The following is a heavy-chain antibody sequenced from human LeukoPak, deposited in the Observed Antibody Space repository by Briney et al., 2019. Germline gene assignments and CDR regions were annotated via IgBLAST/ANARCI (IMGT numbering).Heavy chain of an antibody. Sequence: GGSLRLSCAVSGFTLSSSWMTWVRQAPGKGLEWVATIKEDGSAKYYVDSVKGRFTISRDNAKNSLYLQMNSLRAEDTAVYFCARDRISSWGKGTTVTVSS. CDR3: ARDRISS. D-gene: IGHD3-10*01. V-gene: IGHV3-7*01. J-gene: IGHJ6*04. CDR2: IKEDGSAK. CDR1: GFTLSSSW.